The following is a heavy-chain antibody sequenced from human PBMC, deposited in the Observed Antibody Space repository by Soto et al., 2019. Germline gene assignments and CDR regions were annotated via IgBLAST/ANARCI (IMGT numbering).Heavy chain of an antibody. V-gene: IGHV1-18*01. Sequence: ASSEAPRFRITSYSLWSVRHDTEQGLEWMGWISAYNGNTNYAQKLQGRVTMTTDTSTSTAYMELRSLRSDDTAVYYCARGEEQWLVPGWCDPWGQGTLVTVS. CDR1: RFRITSYS. D-gene: IGHD6-19*01. CDR3: ARGEEQWLVPGWCDP. J-gene: IGHJ5*02. CDR2: ISAYNGNT.